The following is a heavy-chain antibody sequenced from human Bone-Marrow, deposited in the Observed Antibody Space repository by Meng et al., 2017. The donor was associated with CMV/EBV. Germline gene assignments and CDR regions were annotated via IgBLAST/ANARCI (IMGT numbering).Heavy chain of an antibody. V-gene: IGHV4-34*01. CDR2: ISHSGNT. CDR3: ARLTISGFDP. CDR1: GGSFSGYY. J-gene: IGHJ5*02. D-gene: IGHD4/OR15-4a*01. Sequence: SETLSLTCTVYGGSFSGYYWNWIRQPPGKGLEWIGEISHSGNTNFNPSLKSRVTISVDTSKNQFSLKLNSVTAADTAVYYCARLTISGFDPWGQGTRVTGSS.